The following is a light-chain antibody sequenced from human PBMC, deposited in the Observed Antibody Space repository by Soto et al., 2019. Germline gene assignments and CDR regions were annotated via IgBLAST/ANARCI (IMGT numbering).Light chain of an antibody. CDR1: KSVSSSH. CDR3: QQFGSSPRT. Sequence: EIVLTQSPRTLYLSPGEKATLSCRASKSVSSSHLAWYQQKPGQAPRLLIYGASSRATGIPDRFSGSGSGTDFTLTISRLEPEDFAVYYCQQFGSSPRTFGQGNKLEIK. J-gene: IGKJ2*01. CDR2: GAS. V-gene: IGKV3-20*01.